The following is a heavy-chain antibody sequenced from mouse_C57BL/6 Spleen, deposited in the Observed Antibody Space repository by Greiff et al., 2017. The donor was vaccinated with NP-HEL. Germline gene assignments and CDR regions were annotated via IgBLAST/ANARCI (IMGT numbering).Heavy chain of an antibody. CDR3: TRWGYDYDGYYAMDY. D-gene: IGHD2-4*01. CDR2: IDPETGGT. J-gene: IGHJ4*01. CDR1: GYTFTDYE. V-gene: IGHV1-15*01. Sequence: QVQLQQSGAELVRPGASVTLSCKASGYTFTDYEMHWVKQTPVHGLEWIGAIDPETGGTAYNQKFKGKAILTADKSSSTAYMELRSLTSEDSAVDYCTRWGYDYDGYYAMDYWGQGTSVTVSS.